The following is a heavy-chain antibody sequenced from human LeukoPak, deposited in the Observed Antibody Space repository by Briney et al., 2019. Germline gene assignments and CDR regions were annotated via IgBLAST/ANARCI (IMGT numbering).Heavy chain of an antibody. CDR1: GGSISSYY. Sequence: NPSETLSLTCTVSGGSISSYYWSWIRQPPGKGLEWIGYTYYSGSTNYNPSLKSRVTISVDTSKNQFSLKLSSVTAADTAVYYCAREGTGYSYGVFNWFDPWGQGTLVTVSS. V-gene: IGHV4-59*12. J-gene: IGHJ5*02. D-gene: IGHD5-18*01. CDR2: TYYSGST. CDR3: AREGTGYSYGVFNWFDP.